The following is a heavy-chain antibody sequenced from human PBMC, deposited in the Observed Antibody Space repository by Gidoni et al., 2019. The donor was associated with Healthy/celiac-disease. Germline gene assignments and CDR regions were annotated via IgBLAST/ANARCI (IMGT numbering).Heavy chain of an antibody. CDR2: ISYDGSNK. CDR1: GFTFSSYG. V-gene: IGHV3-30*18. J-gene: IGHJ4*02. Sequence: QVQLVESGGGVVQPGRSLRLSCAAYGFTFSSYGMHWVRQAPGKGLEWVAVISYDGSNKYYADSVKGRFTISRDNSKNTLYLQMNSLRAEDTAVYYCAKDLGDIGGDYWGQGTLVTVSS. CDR3: AKDLGDIGGDY. D-gene: IGHD2-15*01.